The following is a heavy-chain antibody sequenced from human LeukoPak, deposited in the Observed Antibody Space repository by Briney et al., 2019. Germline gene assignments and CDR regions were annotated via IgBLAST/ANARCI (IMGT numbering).Heavy chain of an antibody. J-gene: IGHJ3*02. CDR1: GFTFSSYA. CDR3: AKDWDDYYDSSGYPLYDAFDI. Sequence: GGSLRLSCSASGFTFSSYAMSWVRQAAGRGLEWVAAIIGSGGSTYYSDSVKGRFTISRDNSKNTLYLQMNSLRAEDTAVYYCAKDWDDYYDSSGYPLYDAFDIWGQGTMVTVSS. D-gene: IGHD3-22*01. CDR2: IIGSGGST. V-gene: IGHV3-23*01.